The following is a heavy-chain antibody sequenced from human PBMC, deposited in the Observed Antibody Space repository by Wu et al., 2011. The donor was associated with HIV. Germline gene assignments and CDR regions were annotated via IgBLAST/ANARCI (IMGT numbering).Heavy chain of an antibody. Sequence: QVQLVQSGAEVKKPGASVKVSCKASGYTFTGYYMHWVRQAPGQGLEWMGWINPNSGGTNFAQRFQGRVTMTRDTSISTASMELSRLRSDDTAVYYCARGMPSRYGSGSKADYWGQGNPWSPSPQ. CDR3: ARGMPSRYGSGSKADY. J-gene: IGHJ4*02. CDR1: GYTFTGYY. V-gene: IGHV1-2*02. CDR2: INPNSGGT. D-gene: IGHD3-10*01.